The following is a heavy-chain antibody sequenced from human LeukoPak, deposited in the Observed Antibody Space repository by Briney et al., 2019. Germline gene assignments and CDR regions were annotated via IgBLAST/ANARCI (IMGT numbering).Heavy chain of an antibody. CDR3: AKEGGAKNWFDP. V-gene: IGHV3-9*01. J-gene: IGHJ5*02. CDR2: ISWNSDSI. Sequence: GGSLRLSCAASGFTFDDYAMHWVRQAPGKGREWVSGISWNSDSIGYADSVKGRFTISRDNAKNSLYLQMNSLRAEDTALYYCAKEGGAKNWFDPWGQGTLVTVSS. D-gene: IGHD3-16*01. CDR1: GFTFDDYA.